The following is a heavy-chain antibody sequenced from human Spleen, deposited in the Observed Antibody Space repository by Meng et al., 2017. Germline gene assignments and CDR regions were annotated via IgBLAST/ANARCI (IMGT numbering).Heavy chain of an antibody. Sequence: ASVKVSCKASGYTFTGYYMHWVRQAPGQGLEWMGWINPNSGDTNYAQKFQGRVTMTRDTSSSTASMELTRLRSDDTAVYYCARESTDSPGTPDYWGQGTLVTVSS. D-gene: IGHD2-15*01. CDR1: GYTFTGYY. CDR2: INPNSGDT. CDR3: ARESTDSPGTPDY. J-gene: IGHJ4*02. V-gene: IGHV1-2*02.